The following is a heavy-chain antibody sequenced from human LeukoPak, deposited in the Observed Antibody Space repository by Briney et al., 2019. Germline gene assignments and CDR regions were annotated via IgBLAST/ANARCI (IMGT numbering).Heavy chain of an antibody. CDR1: GFTFNDFG. CDR2: IWYDGNNK. Sequence: SLRLSCAASGFTFNDFGMHWVRQAPGKGLEWVAFIWYDGNNKYYADSVKGRFTISRDNSKNTLYLQMNSLRAEDTAVYYCAREWQGGIAAAGTRIEGDYWGQGTLVAVS. V-gene: IGHV3-33*01. J-gene: IGHJ4*02. CDR3: AREWQGGIAAAGTRIEGDY. D-gene: IGHD6-13*01.